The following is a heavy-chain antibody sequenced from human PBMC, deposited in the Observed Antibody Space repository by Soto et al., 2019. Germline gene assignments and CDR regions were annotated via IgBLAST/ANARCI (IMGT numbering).Heavy chain of an antibody. CDR2: ISSSSYI. J-gene: IGHJ4*02. D-gene: IGHD4-17*01. V-gene: IGHV3-21*01. CDR3: ARDDGDYPGEYFDY. CDR1: GFTFSSYS. Sequence: GGSLRLSCAASGFTFSSYSMNWVRQAPGKGLEWVSSISSSSYIYYADSVKGRFTISRDNAKNSLYLQMNSLRAEDTAVYYCARDDGDYPGEYFDYWGQGTLVTVSS.